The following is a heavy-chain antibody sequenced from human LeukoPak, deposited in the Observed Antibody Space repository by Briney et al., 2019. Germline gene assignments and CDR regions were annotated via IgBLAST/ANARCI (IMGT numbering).Heavy chain of an antibody. D-gene: IGHD2-15*01. J-gene: IGHJ4*02. V-gene: IGHV1-46*01. CDR3: ARDRLLARSGGSFDY. CDR1: GYTFTSYY. Sequence: ASVKVSCKASGYTFTSYYMHWVRQAPGQGLEWMGIINPSGGSTSYAQKFQGRVTMTRDTSTSTVYMELSSPRSEDTAVYYCARDRLLARSGGSFDYWGQGTLVTVSS. CDR2: INPSGGST.